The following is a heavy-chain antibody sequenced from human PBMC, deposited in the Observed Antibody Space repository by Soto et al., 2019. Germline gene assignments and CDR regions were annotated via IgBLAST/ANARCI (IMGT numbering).Heavy chain of an antibody. CDR1: GGTFSNYV. D-gene: IGHD1-7*01. Sequence: QVQLVQSGAEVKKPGSSAKVSCKASGGTFSNYVVNWVRQAPGQGLEWMGRIIPISGAANYAQKFQGRVTITADKSTSTSYMELSSLRSEDTAVYYCARDMTRTVVPYFDFWGQGTLVTVSS. V-gene: IGHV1-69*06. CDR2: IIPISGAA. J-gene: IGHJ4*02. CDR3: ARDMTRTVVPYFDF.